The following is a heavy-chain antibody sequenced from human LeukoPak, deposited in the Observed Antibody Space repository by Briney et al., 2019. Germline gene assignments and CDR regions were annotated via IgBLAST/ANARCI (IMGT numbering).Heavy chain of an antibody. D-gene: IGHD3-3*01. CDR1: GGSISSSDYY. CDR3: ARARWSGYYNYYYYYMDV. J-gene: IGHJ6*03. Sequence: SETLSLTCTVSGGSISSSDYYWSWIRQPPGKGLEWIGYIYYSGSTYYNPSLKSRVTISVDTSKNQFSLKLSSVTAADTAVYYCARARWSGYYNYYYYYMDVWGKGTTVTVSS. CDR2: IYYSGST. V-gene: IGHV4-30-4*08.